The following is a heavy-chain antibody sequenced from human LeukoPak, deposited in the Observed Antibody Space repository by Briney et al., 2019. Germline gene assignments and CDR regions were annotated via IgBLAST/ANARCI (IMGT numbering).Heavy chain of an antibody. J-gene: IGHJ4*02. V-gene: IGHV3-23*01. CDR1: GLTLSSYA. D-gene: IGHD3-22*01. CDR2: ISGSAGST. Sequence: GGSPRLSCAASGLTLSSYAMTWVRQAPGKGLEWVSTISGSAGSTYYADSVKGRFTISRDNSKNTLYLQMSSLRAEDTAVYYCAKDIFYDSSGYYYLGYFDYWGQGTLVTVSS. CDR3: AKDIFYDSSGYYYLGYFDY.